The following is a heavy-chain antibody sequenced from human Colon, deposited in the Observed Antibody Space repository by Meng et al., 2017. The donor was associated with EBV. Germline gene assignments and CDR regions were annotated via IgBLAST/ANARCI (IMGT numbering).Heavy chain of an antibody. Sequence: QVQRQEAGPGLGGPSGNLSLTCAVSGASISSNNWWSWVRQPPGKGLEWIGEIYHGGNTNYNPSLKSRVTISVDRSNDQFSLSLSSVTAADTAVYYCARGNAYNAPSFDYWGQGTLVTVSS. D-gene: IGHD5-24*01. J-gene: IGHJ4*02. V-gene: IGHV4-4*02. CDR3: ARGNAYNAPSFDY. CDR1: GASISSNNW. CDR2: IYHGGNT.